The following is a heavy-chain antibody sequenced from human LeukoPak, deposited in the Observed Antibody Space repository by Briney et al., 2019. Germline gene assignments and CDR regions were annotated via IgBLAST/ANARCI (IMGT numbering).Heavy chain of an antibody. Sequence: SETLSLTCTVSGGSISSSSYYWGWIRQPPGKGLEWIGSIYYSGSTYYNPSLKSRVTISVDTSKNQFSLKLSSVTAADTAVYYCARHLTSGAWFDPWGQGTLVTVSS. D-gene: IGHD7-27*01. CDR2: IYYSGST. CDR1: GGSISSSSYY. CDR3: ARHLTSGAWFDP. J-gene: IGHJ5*02. V-gene: IGHV4-39*01.